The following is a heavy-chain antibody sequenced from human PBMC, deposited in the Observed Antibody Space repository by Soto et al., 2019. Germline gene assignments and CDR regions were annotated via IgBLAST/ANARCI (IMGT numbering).Heavy chain of an antibody. J-gene: IGHJ3*02. CDR3: ARPYYDSSGDDAFDI. V-gene: IGHV3-30-3*01. Sequence: PGGSLRLSCAASGFTFSSYAMHWVRQAPGKGLEWVAVISYDGSNKYYADSVKGRFTISRDNSKNTLYLQMNSLRAEDTAVYYCARPYYDSSGDDAFDIWGQGTMVTVSS. D-gene: IGHD3-22*01. CDR1: GFTFSSYA. CDR2: ISYDGSNK.